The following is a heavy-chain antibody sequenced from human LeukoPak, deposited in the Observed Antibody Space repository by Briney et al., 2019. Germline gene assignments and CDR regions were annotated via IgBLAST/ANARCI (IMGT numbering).Heavy chain of an antibody. J-gene: IGHJ4*02. D-gene: IGHD6-13*01. V-gene: IGHV1-69*06. CDR3: ARDKDGSWYRLFDY. CDR1: GGTFSSYA. Sequence: PVKVSCKASGGTFSSYAISWVRQAPGQGLEWMGGIIPIFGTANYAQKFQGRVTITADKSTSTAYMELSSLRSEDTAVYYCARDKDGSWYRLFDYWGQGTLVTVSS. CDR2: IIPIFGTA.